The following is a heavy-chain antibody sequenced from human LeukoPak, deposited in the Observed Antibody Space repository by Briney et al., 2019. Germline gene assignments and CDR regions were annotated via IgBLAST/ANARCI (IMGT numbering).Heavy chain of an antibody. D-gene: IGHD3-22*01. J-gene: IGHJ3*02. CDR1: GYSFTSYW. V-gene: IGHV5-51*01. CDR2: IYPGDSDT. CDR3: ARDQTTYYYDSSGYSDAFDI. Sequence: GESLKISCKGSGYSFTSYWIGWVRQMPGKGLEWMGIIYPGDSDTRYSPSFQGQVTISADKSISTAYLQWSSLKASDTAVYYCARDQTTYYYDSSGYSDAFDIWGQGTMVTVSS.